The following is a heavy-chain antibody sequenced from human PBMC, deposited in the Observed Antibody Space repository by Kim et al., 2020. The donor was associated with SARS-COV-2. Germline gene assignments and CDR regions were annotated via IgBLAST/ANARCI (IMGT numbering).Heavy chain of an antibody. J-gene: IGHJ4*02. Sequence: DSVKGRFTISRDNSKNTLYLQMNSLRAEDTAVYYCAKASGYSYGGGFFDYWGQGTLVTVSS. CDR3: AKASGYSYGGGFFDY. D-gene: IGHD5-18*01. V-gene: IGHV3-23*01.